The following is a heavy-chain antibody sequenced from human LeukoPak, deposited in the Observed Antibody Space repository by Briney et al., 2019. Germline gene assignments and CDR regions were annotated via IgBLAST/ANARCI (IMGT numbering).Heavy chain of an antibody. CDR3: ARVVDIWGVVTAVNWFDP. CDR1: GGTFSSYA. D-gene: IGHD2-21*02. J-gene: IGHJ5*02. CDR2: ISAYNGNT. V-gene: IGHV1-18*01. Sequence: ASVRVSCKASGGTFSSYAISWVRQAPGQGGGWMGWISAYNGNTNYAQKLQGRVTMTTDTSTSTAYMELRSLRSDDTAVYYCARVVDIWGVVTAVNWFDPWGQGTLVTVSS.